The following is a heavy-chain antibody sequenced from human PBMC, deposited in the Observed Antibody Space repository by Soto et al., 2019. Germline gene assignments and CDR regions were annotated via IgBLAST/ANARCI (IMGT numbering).Heavy chain of an antibody. CDR3: ARVKSGSYDWFDP. Sequence: VQLVESGGGLVQPGGSLRLSCAASGFTFGNYWMHWVRQAPGKGLMWVSRINTDGSRTTYADSVKARFAISRDNAKNTVYLQMNSLRAEDTAVYYCARVKSGSYDWFDPWCQGTLVTVSS. V-gene: IGHV3-74*01. D-gene: IGHD3-10*01. J-gene: IGHJ5*02. CDR2: INTDGSRT. CDR1: GFTFGNYW.